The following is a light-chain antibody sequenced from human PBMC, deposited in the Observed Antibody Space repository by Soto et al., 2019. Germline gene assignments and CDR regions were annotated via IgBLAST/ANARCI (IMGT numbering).Light chain of an antibody. Sequence: QSALTQPASVSGSPGQSITISCTGTSSDVGSHNFVSWYQQRPGKGPKLMIFEVTKRPSGVSSRFSASKSGNTASLTISGVQAEDEADYYCCSYAGTTTWVFGGGTKVTVL. J-gene: IGLJ2*01. V-gene: IGLV2-23*02. CDR3: CSYAGTTTWV. CDR1: SSDVGSHNF. CDR2: EVT.